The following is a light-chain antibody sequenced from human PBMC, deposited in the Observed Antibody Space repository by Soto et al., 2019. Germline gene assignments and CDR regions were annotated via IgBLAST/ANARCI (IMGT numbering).Light chain of an antibody. CDR2: GTS. CDR1: QSVGRN. V-gene: IGKV3-15*01. Sequence: EIVMTQSPVALSVSPGESAALSYRATQSVGRNFAWYQQRPGQAPRVLIYGTSTRATGVPARFSGSGSGTDFTLTISSLQSEDFAVYYCQQHNKWPNTFGQGTRLEIK. CDR3: QQHNKWPNT. J-gene: IGKJ2*01.